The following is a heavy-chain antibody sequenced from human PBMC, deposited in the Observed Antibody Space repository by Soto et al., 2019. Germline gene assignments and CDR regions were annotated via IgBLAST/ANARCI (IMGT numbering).Heavy chain of an antibody. Sequence: GGSLRLSCAASGFTFSSYWMSWVRQAPGKGLEWVANIKQDGSEKYYVDSVKGRFTISRDNAKNSLYLQMNSLRAEDTAVYYCARHPERIAEIGWFDPWGQGALVTVSS. V-gene: IGHV3-7*01. J-gene: IGHJ5*02. CDR3: ARHPERIAEIGWFDP. CDR1: GFTFSSYW. D-gene: IGHD6-13*01. CDR2: IKQDGSEK.